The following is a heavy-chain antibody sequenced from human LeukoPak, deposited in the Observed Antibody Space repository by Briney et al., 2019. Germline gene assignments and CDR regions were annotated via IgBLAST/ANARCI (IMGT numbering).Heavy chain of an antibody. V-gene: IGHV3-21*01. J-gene: IGHJ4*02. CDR1: GFTFSSYG. Sequence: GGSLRLSCAASGFTFSSYGMNWVRQAPGKGLEWVSSISSSSNNIYYADSLKGRITISRDNAKNSLYLQMNSLRAEDTAVYYCARERGYNYGYSDYWGQGTLVTVSS. CDR2: ISSSSNNI. CDR3: ARERGYNYGYSDY. D-gene: IGHD5-18*01.